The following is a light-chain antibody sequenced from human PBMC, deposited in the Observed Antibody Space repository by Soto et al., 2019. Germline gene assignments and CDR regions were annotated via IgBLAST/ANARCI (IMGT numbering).Light chain of an antibody. V-gene: IGKV3-20*01. CDR1: QSVSTSF. Sequence: EIVLTQSPGTLSLSPGERATLSCRASQSVSTSFLAWYQQKPGQAPRLLIYGASSTATGIPDRCSGSGSGTEFTLTISGLEPEDFAVYYCQQYGSSPWTFGQGTKLEIK. CDR2: GAS. J-gene: IGKJ1*01. CDR3: QQYGSSPWT.